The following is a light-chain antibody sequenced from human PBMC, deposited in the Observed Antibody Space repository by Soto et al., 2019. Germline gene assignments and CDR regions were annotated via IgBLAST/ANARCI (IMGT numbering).Light chain of an antibody. CDR1: QSVKSS. J-gene: IGKJ1*01. V-gene: IGKV3-15*01. Sequence: EIMMPQSPAPLSVSPGERATLSCRASQSVKSSLAWYQQKPGQAPRLLIYGASTRATGIPARFSGSGSGTEFTLTISSLQSEDSAVYYCQHDNHWLWTFGQGTKV. CDR3: QHDNHWLWT. CDR2: GAS.